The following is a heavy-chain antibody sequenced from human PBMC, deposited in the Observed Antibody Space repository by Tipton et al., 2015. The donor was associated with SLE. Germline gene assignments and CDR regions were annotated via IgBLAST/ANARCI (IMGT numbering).Heavy chain of an antibody. D-gene: IGHD6-19*01. CDR1: GFTVSSNY. J-gene: IGHJ2*01. CDR3: ARDLIGGWSARYFDL. Sequence: SLRLSCAASGFTVSSNYMSWVRQAPGKGLEWVSVIYSGGSTYYADSVKGRFTISRDNSKNTLYLQMNSLRAEDTAVYYCARDLIGGWSARYFDLWGRGTLVTVSS. CDR2: IYSGGST. V-gene: IGHV3-66*02.